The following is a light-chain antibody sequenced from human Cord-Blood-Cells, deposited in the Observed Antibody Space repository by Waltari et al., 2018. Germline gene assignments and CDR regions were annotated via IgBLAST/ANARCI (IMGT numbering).Light chain of an antibody. Sequence: EIVMTQSQATLSVYPGERATLSCTASQSVSSNLAWYQQKPGLAPRLLIYGASTRATGSPARFRGSGSGTEFTHTISSLQSYDLAVYYCQQYNNWPRTFGQGTKVEIK. J-gene: IGKJ1*01. CDR1: QSVSSN. CDR2: GAS. V-gene: IGKV3-15*01. CDR3: QQYNNWPRT.